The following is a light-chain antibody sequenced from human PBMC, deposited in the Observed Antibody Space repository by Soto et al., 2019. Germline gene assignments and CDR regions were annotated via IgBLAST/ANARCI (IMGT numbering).Light chain of an antibody. CDR2: DTS. Sequence: EIFLTQSPATLSLSPGERATLSCRASQSVSSYLVWYQQKPGQAPRLLIYDTSNRATGVPARFSGSGSGTDFTLTISSLEPEDFAVYYCQQRSNWLTFGGGTKE. J-gene: IGKJ4*01. V-gene: IGKV3-11*01. CDR3: QQRSNWLT. CDR1: QSVSSY.